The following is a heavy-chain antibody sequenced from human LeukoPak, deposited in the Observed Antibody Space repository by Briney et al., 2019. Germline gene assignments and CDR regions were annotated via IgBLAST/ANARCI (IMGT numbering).Heavy chain of an antibody. Sequence: PGGSLRLSCAASGLTFSSYSMNWVRQAPGKGLEWVSYFSSSSSTIYYADSVKGRFTISRDNAKNSLYLQMNSLRAEDTAVYYCAKDFDYVWGSYRYDYFDYWGQGTLVTVSS. CDR1: GLTFSSYS. J-gene: IGHJ4*02. V-gene: IGHV3-48*01. D-gene: IGHD3-16*02. CDR3: AKDFDYVWGSYRYDYFDY. CDR2: FSSSSSTI.